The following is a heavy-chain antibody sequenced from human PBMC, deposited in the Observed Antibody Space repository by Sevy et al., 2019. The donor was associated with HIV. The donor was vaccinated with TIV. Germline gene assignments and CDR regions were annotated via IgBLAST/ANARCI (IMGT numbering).Heavy chain of an antibody. CDR3: SRDRYYDASGYYYYYYCMDV. V-gene: IGHV3-66*01. J-gene: IGHJ6*02. CDR1: GLSVSDNY. D-gene: IGHD3-22*01. Sequence: GGSLRLSCAASGLSVSDNYMNWVRQAPGKGLELVSVIYSDCRTYYPDSVKGRFSISRDNSKNTLYLHMKSLRPEETAVYYCSRDRYYDASGYYYYYYCMDVWGQGTTVTVS. CDR2: IYSDCRT.